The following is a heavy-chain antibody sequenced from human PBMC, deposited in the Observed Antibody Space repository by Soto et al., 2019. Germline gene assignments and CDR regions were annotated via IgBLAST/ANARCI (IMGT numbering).Heavy chain of an antibody. CDR2: IYYSGST. CDR3: ARALDYYDSSGYFDY. CDR1: GGSISSYY. J-gene: IGHJ4*02. D-gene: IGHD3-22*01. Sequence: SSETLSLTCTVSGGSISSYYLSWMRQPPGKGLEWIGYIYYSGSTNYNPSLKSRVTISVDTSKNQFSLKLSSVTAADTAVYYCARALDYYDSSGYFDYWGQGTLVTVYS. V-gene: IGHV4-59*01.